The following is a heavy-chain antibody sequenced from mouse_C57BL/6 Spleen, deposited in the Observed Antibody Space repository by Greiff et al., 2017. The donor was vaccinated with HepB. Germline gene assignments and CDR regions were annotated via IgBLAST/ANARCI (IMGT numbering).Heavy chain of an antibody. J-gene: IGHJ2*01. CDR3: AREEYFDY. V-gene: IGHV1-69*01. Sequence: QVQLQQPGAELVMPGASVKLSCKASGYTFTSYWMHWVKQRPGQGLEWIGEIDPSDSYTNYNQKFKGKSTLTVDKSSSTAYMQLSSLTSEDSAVYYCAREEYFDYWGQGTTLTVSS. CDR1: GYTFTSYW. CDR2: IDPSDSYT.